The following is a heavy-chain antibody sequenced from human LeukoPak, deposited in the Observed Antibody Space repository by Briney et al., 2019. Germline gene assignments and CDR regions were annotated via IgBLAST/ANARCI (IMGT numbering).Heavy chain of an antibody. J-gene: IGHJ4*02. Sequence: GRSLRLSCAASGFTFSSYGMHWVRQAPGKGLEWVAVIWYDGSNKYYADSVKGRFTISRDNSKNTLYLQMNSLRAEDTAVYYCAWTYSSFFSFDYWGQGTLVTVSS. CDR3: AWTYSSFFSFDY. CDR2: IWYDGSNK. V-gene: IGHV3-33*01. D-gene: IGHD6-6*01. CDR1: GFTFSSYG.